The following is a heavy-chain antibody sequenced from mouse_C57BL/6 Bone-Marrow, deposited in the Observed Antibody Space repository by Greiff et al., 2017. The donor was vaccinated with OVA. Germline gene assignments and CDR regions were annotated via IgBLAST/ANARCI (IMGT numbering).Heavy chain of an antibody. CDR3: ARAITSGVAPHDYAMDY. J-gene: IGHJ4*01. V-gene: IGHV1-55*01. CDR2: IYPGSGCT. Sequence: QVQLQQPGAELVKPGASVKMSCKASGYTFTSYWITWVKQRPGQGLEWIGAIYPGSGCTNYNEKFKSKATLTVDTSSSTAYMQLSSLTSEDSAVYDWARAITSGVAPHDYAMDYWGKGTAVT. CDR1: GYTFTSYW. D-gene: IGHD1-1*01.